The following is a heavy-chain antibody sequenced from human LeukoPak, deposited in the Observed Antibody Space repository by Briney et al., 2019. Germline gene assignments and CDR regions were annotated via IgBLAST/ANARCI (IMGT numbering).Heavy chain of an antibody. D-gene: IGHD3-22*01. CDR3: ASRRELGDYYYDSSGYLSPYYYMDV. Sequence: PSETLSLTCTVSGGSISSSSYYWGWIRQPPGKGLEWIGSIYYSGSTYYNPSLKSRVTISVDTSKNQFSLKLSSVTAADTAVYYCASRRELGDYYYDSSGYLSPYYYMDVWDKGTTVTISS. CDR1: GGSISSSSYY. J-gene: IGHJ6*03. CDR2: IYYSGST. V-gene: IGHV4-39*07.